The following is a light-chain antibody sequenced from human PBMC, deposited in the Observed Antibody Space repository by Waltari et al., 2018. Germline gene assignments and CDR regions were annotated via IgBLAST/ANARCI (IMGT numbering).Light chain of an antibody. V-gene: IGLV1-44*01. CDR2: SNN. J-gene: IGLJ3*02. CDR1: SSNIGSNT. Sequence: QSVLTQPPSASGTPGQRVTISCSGSSSNIGSNTVNWYQQLPGTAPKLLIYSNNQWPSGVPDRFSGSKSGTSASRAISGLQSEDEADYYCAAWDDSLNGLWVFGGGTKLTVL. CDR3: AAWDDSLNGLWV.